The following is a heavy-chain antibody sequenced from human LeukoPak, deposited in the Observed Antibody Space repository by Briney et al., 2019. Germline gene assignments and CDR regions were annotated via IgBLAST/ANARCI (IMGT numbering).Heavy chain of an antibody. J-gene: IGHJ3*02. Sequence: GGSLRLSCAASGFTFSGSAMHWVRQASGKGLEWVGRIRSKANSYATAYAASVKGRFTISRDNAKNSLYLQMNSLRAEDTAVYYCARVGARLGAFDIWGQGTMVTVSS. D-gene: IGHD6-25*01. V-gene: IGHV3-73*01. CDR2: IRSKANSYAT. CDR3: ARVGARLGAFDI. CDR1: GFTFSGSA.